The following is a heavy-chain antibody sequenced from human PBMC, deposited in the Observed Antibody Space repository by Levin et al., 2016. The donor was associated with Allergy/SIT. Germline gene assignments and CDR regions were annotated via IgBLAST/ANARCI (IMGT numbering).Heavy chain of an antibody. V-gene: IGHV3-7*03. Sequence: GESLKISCAASGFTFSSYWMSWVRQAPGKGLEWVANIGKDGSEKYSVDSVKGRFTISRDNAKNSLYLQMNSLRVDDTAVYYCTRATKESHEGSDYWGQGTLVTVSS. CDR2: IGKDGSEK. J-gene: IGHJ4*02. CDR3: TRATKESHEGSDY. D-gene: IGHD1-14*01. CDR1: GFTFSSYW.